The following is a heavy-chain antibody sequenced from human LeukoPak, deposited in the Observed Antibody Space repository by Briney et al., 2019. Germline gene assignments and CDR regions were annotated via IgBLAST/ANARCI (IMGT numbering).Heavy chain of an antibody. CDR3: AINSAGGTGYFDY. CDR1: GYTFTGYY. V-gene: IGHV1-2*04. CDR2: INPNSGGT. J-gene: IGHJ4*02. Sequence: ASVKVSCKASGYTFTGYYMHWVRQAPGQGLEWMGWINPNSGGTNYAQKFQGWVTMTRDTSISTAYMELSRLRSDDTAVYYCAINSAGGTGYFDYWGQGTLVTVSS. D-gene: IGHD4-23*01.